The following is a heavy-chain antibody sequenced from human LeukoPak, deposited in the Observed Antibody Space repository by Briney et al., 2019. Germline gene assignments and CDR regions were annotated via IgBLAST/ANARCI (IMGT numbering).Heavy chain of an antibody. J-gene: IGHJ4*02. D-gene: IGHD3-3*01. Sequence: SETLSLTCTVAGGSISNYYWSWIRQPPGKGLEWIGYIYYSGSTYYNPSLKSRATISVDTSKNQFSLKLSSVTAADTAVYYCASHYYDFWSGYPEPSFDYWGQGTLVTVSS. V-gene: IGHV4-59*12. CDR2: IYYSGST. CDR3: ASHYYDFWSGYPEPSFDY. CDR1: GGSISNYY.